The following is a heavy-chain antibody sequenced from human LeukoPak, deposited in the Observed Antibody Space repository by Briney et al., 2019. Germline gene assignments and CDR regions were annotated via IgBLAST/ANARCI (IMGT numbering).Heavy chain of an antibody. Sequence: SETLSLTCAVYGGSFSGYYWSWIRQPPGKGLEWIGEINHSGSTNYNPSLKSRVTISVDTSKNQFSLQLNSVTPEDTAVYYCARGRVGAPFFDYWGQGTLVTVSS. D-gene: IGHD1-26*01. CDR2: INHSGST. CDR3: ARGRVGAPFFDY. V-gene: IGHV4-34*01. CDR1: GGSFSGYY. J-gene: IGHJ4*02.